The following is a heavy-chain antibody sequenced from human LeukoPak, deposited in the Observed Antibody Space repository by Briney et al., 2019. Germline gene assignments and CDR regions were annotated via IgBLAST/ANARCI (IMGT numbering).Heavy chain of an antibody. Sequence: GVSLRLSCAASGFTFRSYAMSWVRQAPGKGLEWVSVISGSGGSTYYADSVKGRFTISRDNSIDTLYLQMNSLRAEDTAVYYCAKDREGGFDYWGQGTLVTVSS. V-gene: IGHV3-23*01. D-gene: IGHD1-26*01. CDR1: GFTFRSYA. J-gene: IGHJ4*02. CDR3: AKDREGGFDY. CDR2: ISGSGGST.